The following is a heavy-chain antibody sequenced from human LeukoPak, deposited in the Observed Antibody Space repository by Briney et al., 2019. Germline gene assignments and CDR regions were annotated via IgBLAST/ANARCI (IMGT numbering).Heavy chain of an antibody. CDR2: FDPERGET. J-gene: IGHJ4*02. CDR3: ATGSIVYDY. D-gene: IGHD2-21*01. CDR1: GHTLTEFS. Sequence: GASVKVSCKVSGHTLTEFSMEWVRQAPGKGLEWMGGFDPERGETIYAQKFQGRITMTEDTSTGTAYMELSSLASEDTAVYYCATGSIVYDYWGQGTLVTVSS. V-gene: IGHV1-24*01.